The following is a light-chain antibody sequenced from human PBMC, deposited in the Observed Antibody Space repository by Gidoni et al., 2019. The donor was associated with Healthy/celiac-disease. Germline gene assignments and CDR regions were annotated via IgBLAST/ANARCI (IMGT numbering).Light chain of an antibody. Sequence: IVMTQSPATLSVSPGERATLSCRASQSVSSNLAWYQQKPGQAPRLLIYGASTRATGSPARFSGSGSGTEFTLTISSLQSEDFAVYYCQQYNNWPEAFGQGTKVEIK. J-gene: IGKJ1*01. CDR3: QQYNNWPEA. CDR1: QSVSSN. V-gene: IGKV3-15*01. CDR2: GAS.